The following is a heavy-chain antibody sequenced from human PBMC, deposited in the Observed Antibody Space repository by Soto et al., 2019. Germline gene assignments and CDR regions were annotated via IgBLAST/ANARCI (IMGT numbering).Heavy chain of an antibody. D-gene: IGHD2-2*01. V-gene: IGHV3-21*01. CDR3: ARAISVVVPAATGFDY. J-gene: IGHJ4*02. Sequence: EVQLVESGGGLVKPGGSLRLSCAASGFTFSSYSMNWVRQAPGKGLEWVSSISSSSSYIYYADSVKGRFTISRDNAKNSLYLQMISLRAEDTAVYYCARAISVVVPAATGFDYWGQGTLVTVSS. CDR2: ISSSSSYI. CDR1: GFTFSSYS.